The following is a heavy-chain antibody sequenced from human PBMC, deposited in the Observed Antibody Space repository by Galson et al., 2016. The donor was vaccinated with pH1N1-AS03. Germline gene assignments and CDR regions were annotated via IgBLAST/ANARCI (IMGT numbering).Heavy chain of an antibody. Sequence: LRLSCAASGFPFSTFALSWVRRAPGKELEWVSLIRGTSQITYYADSVKGRFTISKDNSKSTLFLQMNSLRAEDTAIYYCARLSGMVPTEYYFASWGQGTLVAVSS. J-gene: IGHJ4*02. CDR2: IRGTSQIT. V-gene: IGHV3-23*01. CDR3: ARLSGMVPTEYYFAS. CDR1: GFPFSTFA. D-gene: IGHD3-3*01.